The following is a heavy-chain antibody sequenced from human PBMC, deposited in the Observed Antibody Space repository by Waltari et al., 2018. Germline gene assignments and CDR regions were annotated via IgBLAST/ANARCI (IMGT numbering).Heavy chain of an antibody. J-gene: IGHJ4*02. Sequence: QVQLVQSGAEVKKPGASVKVSCKASGYTFTSYAMHWVRQAPGQRLGWMGWINAGNGNTKYSQKFQGRVTITRDTSASTAYMELSSLRSEDTAVYYCARALAIDYDYIWGTSGYFDYWGQGTLVTVSS. CDR2: INAGNGNT. CDR3: ARALAIDYDYIWGTSGYFDY. V-gene: IGHV1-3*01. CDR1: GYTFTSYA. D-gene: IGHD3-16*01.